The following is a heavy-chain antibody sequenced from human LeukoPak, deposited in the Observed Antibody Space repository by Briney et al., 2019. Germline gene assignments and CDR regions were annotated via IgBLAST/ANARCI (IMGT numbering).Heavy chain of an antibody. CDR1: GFTYSDYW. Sequence: PGGSLRLSCAASGFTYSDYWMHWVRQVPGKGLVWVSRIDGDGRSTSYADSVKGRFTISRDNAKNSLYLQMNSLRAEDTALYYCAKDGPTVTYHDAFDIWGQGTMVTVSS. CDR3: AKDGPTVTYHDAFDI. J-gene: IGHJ3*02. V-gene: IGHV3-74*01. CDR2: IDGDGRST. D-gene: IGHD4-17*01.